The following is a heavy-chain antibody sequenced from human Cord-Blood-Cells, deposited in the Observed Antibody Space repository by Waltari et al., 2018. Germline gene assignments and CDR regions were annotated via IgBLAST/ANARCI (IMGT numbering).Heavy chain of an antibody. CDR3: ARGSDCSSTSCYPTAQLYYFDY. D-gene: IGHD2-2*01. V-gene: IGHV4-34*01. J-gene: IGHJ4*02. CDR2: INHSGST. CDR1: GGSFSGYY. Sequence: QVQLQQWGAGLLKPSETLSLTCAVYGGSFSGYYWRWIRQPPGKGLEWIGEINHSGSTNYNPSLKSRVTISVDTSKNQFSLKLSSVTAADTAVYYCARGSDCSSTSCYPTAQLYYFDYWGQGTLVTVSS.